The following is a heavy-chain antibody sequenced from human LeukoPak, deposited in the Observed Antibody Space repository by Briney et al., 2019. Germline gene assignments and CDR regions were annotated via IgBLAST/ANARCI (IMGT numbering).Heavy chain of an antibody. CDR1: GFSFSRYG. J-gene: IGHJ4*02. CDR2: IRSSDSTT. CDR3: ASLDYYYDSSGYYLDF. V-gene: IGHV3-48*04. Sequence: GGSLRLSCAASGFSFSRYGMKWVRQAPGKGLEWLSYIRSSDSTTSYADSVKGRFTISRDNAKSSLYLQMNSLRAEDTALYYCASLDYYYDSSGYYLDFWGQGTLVTVSS. D-gene: IGHD3-22*01.